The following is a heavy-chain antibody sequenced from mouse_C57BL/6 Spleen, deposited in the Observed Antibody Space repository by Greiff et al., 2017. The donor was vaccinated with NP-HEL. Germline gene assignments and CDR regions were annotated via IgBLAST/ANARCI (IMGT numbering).Heavy chain of an antibody. CDR3: ATYDYDEDYFDY. J-gene: IGHJ2*01. CDR2: INPNNGGT. Sequence: EVQRVESGPELVKPGASVKMSCKASGYTFTDYNMHWVKQSHGKSLEWIGYINPNNGGTSYNQKFKGKATLTVNKSSSTAYMELRSLTSEDSAVYYCATYDYDEDYFDYWGQGTTLTVSS. D-gene: IGHD2-4*01. CDR1: GYTFTDYN. V-gene: IGHV1-22*01.